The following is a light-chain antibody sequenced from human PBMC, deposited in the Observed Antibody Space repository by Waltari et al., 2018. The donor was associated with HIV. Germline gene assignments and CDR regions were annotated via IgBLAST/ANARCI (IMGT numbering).Light chain of an antibody. J-gene: IGLJ1*01. CDR2: EVS. CDR1: SSDVGAYNY. CDR3: SSYGGSNNFV. Sequence: QSALTQPPSASESPGQSVTISCTGTSSDVGAYNYVSWYQQHPGKAPKLMIYEVSKRPSGVPDRFSGSKSGNTASLTVSGLQPEDEADYYCSSYGGSNNFVFGTGTKVTVL. V-gene: IGLV2-8*01.